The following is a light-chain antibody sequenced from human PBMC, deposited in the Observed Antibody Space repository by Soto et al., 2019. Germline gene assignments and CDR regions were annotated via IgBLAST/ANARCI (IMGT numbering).Light chain of an antibody. CDR1: QSVSSSY. V-gene: IGKV3-20*01. CDR3: QQYNNWPWT. J-gene: IGKJ1*01. Sequence: EIVLTQSPGTLSLSPGERATLSCRASQSVSSSYLAWYQQKPGQAPRLLIYGASSRATGIPDRFSGSGSGTDFTLTISSLQSEDFAVYYCQQYNNWPWTFGRGTKVDIK. CDR2: GAS.